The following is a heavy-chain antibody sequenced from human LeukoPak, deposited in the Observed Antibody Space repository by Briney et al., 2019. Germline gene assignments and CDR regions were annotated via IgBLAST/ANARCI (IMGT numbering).Heavy chain of an antibody. J-gene: IGHJ6*03. Sequence: SETLSLTCTVSGGSISPYYWTWIRQPPGKGLEWIGYIYYSGTTNYNPSLKSRVTISVDTSKKQISLKLSSVTAADTAVYYCARNYGSGSYYSYYYMDVWGKGTTVTVSS. D-gene: IGHD3-10*01. CDR1: GGSISPYY. CDR2: IYYSGTT. V-gene: IGHV4-59*01. CDR3: ARNYGSGSYYSYYYMDV.